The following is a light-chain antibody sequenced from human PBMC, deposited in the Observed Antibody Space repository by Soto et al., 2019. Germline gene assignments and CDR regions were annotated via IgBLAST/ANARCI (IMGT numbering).Light chain of an antibody. J-gene: IGKJ4*01. CDR2: GVS. CDR1: QSVSTW. V-gene: IGKV1-12*01. CDR3: QQANTFTLT. Sequence: DIQMTQSPSTLSASVGDRVTITCRASQSVSTWLAWYQQKPGKAPKLMIYGVSSLESGVPSRFSGSGSGTDFTLTISSLKTEDCATYYCQQANTFTLTFGGGTKVDIK.